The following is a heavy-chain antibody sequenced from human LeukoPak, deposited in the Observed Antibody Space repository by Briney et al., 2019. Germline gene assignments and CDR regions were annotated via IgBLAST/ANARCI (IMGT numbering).Heavy chain of an antibody. CDR2: INPTGGST. V-gene: IGHV1-46*01. CDR1: GYTFPSYF. J-gene: IGHJ4*02. Sequence: WASVKVSCKASGYTFPSYFMHWVRQAPGQGLEWMGIINPTGGSTTYAQKFQGRVTMTRDTSTSTVYMELSSLRSDDTAVYYCARGLPLDTSTVTNKKKFNERYFFDYWGQGTLVTVSS. D-gene: IGHD4-17*01. CDR3: ARGLPLDTSTVTNKKKFNERYFFDY.